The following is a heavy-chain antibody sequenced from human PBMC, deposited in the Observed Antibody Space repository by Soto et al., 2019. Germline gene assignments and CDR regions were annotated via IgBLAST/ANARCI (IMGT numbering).Heavy chain of an antibody. CDR1: GFTFRDYA. CDR2: ISANGGGT. V-gene: IGHV3-23*01. CDR3: AKDEDVDTDHRFDF. J-gene: IGHJ4*02. Sequence: EVRLLQSGGGVVKPGGSRTLSCAASGFTFRDYAMSWVRQAAGRGLEWVATISANGGGTYYADSVKGRFTIARDNSENTLKLQMRSLSTEDTAVYYCAKDEDVDTDHRFDFWGQGTLVTVSS.